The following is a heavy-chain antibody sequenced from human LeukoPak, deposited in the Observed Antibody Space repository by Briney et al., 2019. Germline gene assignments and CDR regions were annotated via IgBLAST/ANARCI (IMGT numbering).Heavy chain of an antibody. CDR1: GGSISSSF. V-gene: IGHV4-4*09. Sequence: SETLSLTCTVSGGSISSSFWSWIRQAPGGGLEWIGYIYSSGNTTYNPSLKSRVTMSVDTSKNQFSLKLTSMSVADTAVYFCARVPDGIRFDYWCQGALVTVSS. J-gene: IGHJ4*02. CDR3: ARVPDGIRFDY. D-gene: IGHD1-26*01. CDR2: IYSSGNT.